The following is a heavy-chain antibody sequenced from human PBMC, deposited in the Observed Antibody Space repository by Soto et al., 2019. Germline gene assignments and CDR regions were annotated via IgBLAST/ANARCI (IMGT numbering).Heavy chain of an antibody. V-gene: IGHV1-2*02. J-gene: IGHJ4*02. D-gene: IGHD6-6*01. CDR3: ARDPNSSSSGPLYYFDY. Sequence: QVQLVQSGAEVKKPGASVKVSCKASGYTFTGYYMHWVRQAPGQGLEWMGWINPNSGGTNYAQKFQGRVTMTRDTSISTAYMELSRLRSDDTAVYYCARDPNSSSSGPLYYFDYWGQGTLVTVSS. CDR1: GYTFTGYY. CDR2: INPNSGGT.